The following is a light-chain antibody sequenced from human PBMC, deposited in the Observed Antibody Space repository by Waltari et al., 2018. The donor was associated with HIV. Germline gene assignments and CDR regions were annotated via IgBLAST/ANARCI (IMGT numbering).Light chain of an antibody. CDR1: SSDVGGYNY. V-gene: IGLV2-14*01. Sequence: QSALTQPASVSGSPGQSITISCTGTSSDVGGYNYVSWYQQHPDRAPKLMIYEDSNRPSGVSNRCSGSKSGNTASLTISGLQAEDGADYYCASYTSSSPCVFGTGTKVTVL. J-gene: IGLJ1*01. CDR3: ASYTSSSPCV. CDR2: EDS.